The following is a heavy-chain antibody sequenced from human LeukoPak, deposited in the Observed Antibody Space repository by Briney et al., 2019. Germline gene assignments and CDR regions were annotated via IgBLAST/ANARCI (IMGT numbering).Heavy chain of an antibody. CDR2: IYYSEST. CDR1: GGSISSSGYY. V-gene: IGHV4-39*07. Sequence: RSSETLSLTCTVSGGSISSSGYYWGWIRQPPGKGLEWIGSIYYSESTYYNPSLKSRVTMSVDTSKNQFSLKLSSVTAADTAVYYCARDLAYCSGGSCLHDAFDIWGQGTMVTVSS. D-gene: IGHD2-15*01. J-gene: IGHJ3*02. CDR3: ARDLAYCSGGSCLHDAFDI.